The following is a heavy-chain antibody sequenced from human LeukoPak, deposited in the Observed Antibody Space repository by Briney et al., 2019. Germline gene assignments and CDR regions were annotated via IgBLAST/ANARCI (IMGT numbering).Heavy chain of an antibody. Sequence: PSQTLSLTCTVSGDSISSGGYYWSWIRQHPGKGLEWIGYIYYSGSTYYNPSLKSRVTISVDTSKNQFSLKLSSVTAADTAVYYCARARCITMVRGVIIPCGMDVWGQGTTVTVSS. CDR2: IYYSGST. CDR1: GDSISSGGYY. J-gene: IGHJ6*02. CDR3: ARARCITMVRGVIIPCGMDV. D-gene: IGHD3-10*01. V-gene: IGHV4-31*03.